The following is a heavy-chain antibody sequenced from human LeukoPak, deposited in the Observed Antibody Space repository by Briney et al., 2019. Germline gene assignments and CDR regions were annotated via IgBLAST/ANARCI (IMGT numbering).Heavy chain of an antibody. CDR2: IYYSGST. V-gene: IGHV4-38-2*01. D-gene: IGHD2-21*02. CDR3: ARVVTAIRGPYRFDY. J-gene: IGHJ4*02. Sequence: GSLRLSCAVSGFTFTTYAMSWVRQAPGKGLEWIGSIYYSGSTYYNPSLKSRVTISVDTSKNQFSLKLSSVTAADTAVYYCARVVTAIRGPYRFDYWGQGTLVTVSS. CDR1: GFTFTTYA.